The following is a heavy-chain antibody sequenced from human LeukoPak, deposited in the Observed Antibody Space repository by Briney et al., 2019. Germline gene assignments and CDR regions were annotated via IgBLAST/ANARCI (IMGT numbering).Heavy chain of an antibody. J-gene: IGHJ6*02. Sequence: GGSLRLSCAASGFTFSSYSMTWVRQAPGKGLEWVSYISSSSSTIYYADSVKGRFTISRDNAKNSLYLQMNSLRDEDTAVYYCARGTPREGQNYDFWSGYYTTYYYGMDVWGQGTTVTVSS. CDR3: ARGTPREGQNYDFWSGYYTTYYYGMDV. CDR2: ISSSSSTI. D-gene: IGHD3-3*01. CDR1: GFTFSSYS. V-gene: IGHV3-48*02.